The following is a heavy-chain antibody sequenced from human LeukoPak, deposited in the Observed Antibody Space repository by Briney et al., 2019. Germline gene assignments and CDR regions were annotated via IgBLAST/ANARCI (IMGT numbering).Heavy chain of an antibody. CDR1: GDSISLYYWS. CDR2: IYWNDDK. CDR3: AHTGSGWYLAFDI. D-gene: IGHD6-19*01. Sequence: TLSLICSVSGDSISLYYWSWIRQPPGKALEWLALIYWNDDKRYSPSLKSRLTITKDTSKNQVVLTMTNMDPVDTATYYCAHTGSGWYLAFDIWGQGTMVTVSS. V-gene: IGHV2-5*01. J-gene: IGHJ3*02.